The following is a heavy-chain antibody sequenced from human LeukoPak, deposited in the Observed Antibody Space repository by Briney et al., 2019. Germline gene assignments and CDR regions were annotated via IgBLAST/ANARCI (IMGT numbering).Heavy chain of an antibody. CDR3: SGYSYGYTLDEAY. CDR1: GFTVSSNY. V-gene: IGHV3-66*01. D-gene: IGHD5-18*01. Sequence: GGSLRLSCAASGFTVSSNYMSWVRQAPGKGPEWVSVIYSGGSTYYADSVKGRFTISRDNSKNTLYLQMNSLRAEDTAVYYCSGYSYGYTLDEAYWGQGTLVTVSS. CDR2: IYSGGST. J-gene: IGHJ4*02.